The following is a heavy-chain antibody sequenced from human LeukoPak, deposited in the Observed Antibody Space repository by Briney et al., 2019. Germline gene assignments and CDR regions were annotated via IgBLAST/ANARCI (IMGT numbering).Heavy chain of an antibody. CDR2: INQEGSEK. Sequence: GGSLRLSCAASGFTFSSYAMSWVRQAPGKGLEWVANINQEGSEKYYVDSVKGRFTISRDNAKNSLYLQMNSLRAEDTAVYYCARGVRGVTIYYFYAMDVWGQGTTVTVSS. J-gene: IGHJ6*02. D-gene: IGHD3-10*01. V-gene: IGHV3-7*04. CDR1: GFTFSSYA. CDR3: ARGVRGVTIYYFYAMDV.